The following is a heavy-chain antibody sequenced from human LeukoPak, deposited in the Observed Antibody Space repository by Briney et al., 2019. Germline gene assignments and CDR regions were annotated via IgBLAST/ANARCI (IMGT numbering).Heavy chain of an antibody. CDR3: ARDRSPTYYYDSSGYYPDAFDI. J-gene: IGHJ3*02. CDR1: GGSFSGYY. D-gene: IGHD3-22*01. Sequence: MPSETLSLTCAVYGGSFSGYYWSWIRQPAGKGLEWIGRIYTSRSTNYNPSLKSRVTMSVDTSKNQFSLKLSSVTAADTAVYYCARDRSPTYYYDSSGYYPDAFDIWGQGTMVTVSS. V-gene: IGHV4-4*07. CDR2: IYTSRST.